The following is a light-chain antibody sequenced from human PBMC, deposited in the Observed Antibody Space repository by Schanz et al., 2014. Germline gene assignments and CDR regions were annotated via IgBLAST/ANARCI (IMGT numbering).Light chain of an antibody. CDR1: SSNIGSNT. CDR3: AAWDDSLSSPV. Sequence: QSVLTQPPSASGTPGQTVTISCSGSSSNIGSNTVNWYQQLPGTAPKLLMYNNNQRPSGVPDRLSGSKSGTSASLAISGLRSEDEADYYCAAWDDSLSSPVFGGGTKLTVL. V-gene: IGLV1-44*01. CDR2: NNN. J-gene: IGLJ3*02.